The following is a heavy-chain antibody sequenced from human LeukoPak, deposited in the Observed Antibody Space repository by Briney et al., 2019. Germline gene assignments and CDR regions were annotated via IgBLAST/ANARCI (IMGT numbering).Heavy chain of an antibody. CDR2: INPNSGGT. CDR1: GYTFTGYY. V-gene: IGHV1-2*02. CDR3: ARPNSGSYSH. Sequence: GASVKVSCKASGYTFTGYYMHWVRQALGQGLEWMGWINPNSGGTNYAQKFQGRVTMTRDTSISTAYMELSRLRSDDTAVYYCARPNSGSYSHWGQGTLVTVSS. D-gene: IGHD1-26*01. J-gene: IGHJ4*02.